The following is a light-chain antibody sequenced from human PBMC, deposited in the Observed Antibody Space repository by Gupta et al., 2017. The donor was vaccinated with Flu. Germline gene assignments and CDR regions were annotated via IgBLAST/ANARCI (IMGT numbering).Light chain of an antibody. CDR1: SLRSDY. CDR3: NSRDNSGNNPWV. V-gene: IGLV3-19*01. J-gene: IGLJ3*02. Sequence: SSQLTQDPAVSVALRQTARITCEGDSLRSDYDSWYRQKPGQAPVLVIYVKNSRRSGAPDRFCVSSSGNTATLSITGAQSEDEADYYCNSRDNSGNNPWVFGGGTKLTVL. CDR2: VKN.